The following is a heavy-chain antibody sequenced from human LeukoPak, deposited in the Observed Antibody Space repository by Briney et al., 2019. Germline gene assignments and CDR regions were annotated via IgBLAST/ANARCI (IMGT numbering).Heavy chain of an antibody. J-gene: IGHJ3*02. Sequence: PGGSLRLSCAASGFTFSSYWMSWVRQAPGKGLEWVANIKQDGSEKYYVDSVKGRFTISRDNAKNSLYLQMNSLRAEDTAVYYCAKGGYCSSTSCSKIYAFDIWGQGTMVTVSS. CDR3: AKGGYCSSTSCSKIYAFDI. V-gene: IGHV3-7*03. CDR1: GFTFSSYW. D-gene: IGHD2-2*01. CDR2: IKQDGSEK.